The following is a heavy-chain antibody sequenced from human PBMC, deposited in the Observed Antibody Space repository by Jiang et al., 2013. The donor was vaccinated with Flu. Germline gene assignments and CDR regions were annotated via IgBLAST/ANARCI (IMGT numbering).Heavy chain of an antibody. J-gene: IGHJ4*02. D-gene: IGHD4-17*01. V-gene: IGHV4-39*07. Sequence: ETLSLTCSVFGDSINSNNYYWGWIRQAPGQGLEWVGSIYFSGTTSKTRPLKSRVTMSLDTSKNQFSLKLRSVTAADTAVYFCARNVMTTVTQFFDYWGQGTLITVSS. CDR2: IYFSGTT. CDR3: ARNVMTTVTQFFDY. CDR1: GDSINSNNYY.